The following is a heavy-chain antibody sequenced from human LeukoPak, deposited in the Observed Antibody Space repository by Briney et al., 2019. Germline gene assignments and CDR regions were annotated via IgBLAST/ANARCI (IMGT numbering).Heavy chain of an antibody. J-gene: IGHJ4*02. CDR3: AKAGAMILQHYFDY. CDR2: ISYDGSNK. V-gene: IGHV3-30*04. CDR1: GFTFSSYA. Sequence: GGSLRLSCAASGFTFSSYAMHWVRQAPGKGLEWVAVISYDGSNKYYADSVKGRFTLYRDISRNTLYLQMNSLRADDTAVYYCAKAGAMILQHYFDYWGQGTLVTVSS. D-gene: IGHD3-22*01.